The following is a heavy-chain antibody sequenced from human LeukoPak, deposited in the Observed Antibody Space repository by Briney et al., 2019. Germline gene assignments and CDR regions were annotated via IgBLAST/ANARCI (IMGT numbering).Heavy chain of an antibody. Sequence: GGSLRLSCVASGFTFGNYWMHWVRQAPGKELVCISRINSDGSTVYADSVAGRFTISRDNARNTLYLQMNTLRVEDTAVYYCARDYYGSIDLWGQGTLVTVSS. V-gene: IGHV3-74*01. CDR3: ARDYYGSIDL. CDR1: GFTFGNYW. J-gene: IGHJ1*01. D-gene: IGHD3-10*01. CDR2: INSDGST.